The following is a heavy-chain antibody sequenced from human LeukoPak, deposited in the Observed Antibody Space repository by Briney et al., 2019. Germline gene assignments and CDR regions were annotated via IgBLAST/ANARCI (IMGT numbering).Heavy chain of an antibody. D-gene: IGHD6-19*01. CDR3: ARTAIAVAGTPFDY. CDR1: GGSFSGYY. V-gene: IGHV4-34*01. J-gene: IGHJ4*02. Sequence: PSETLSLTCAVYGGSFSGYYWSWIRQPPGKGLEWIGEINHSGSTNYNPSLKSRVTISVDTSKNQFSLKLSSVTAADTAVYYCARTAIAVAGTPFDYWGQGTLVTVSS. CDR2: INHSGST.